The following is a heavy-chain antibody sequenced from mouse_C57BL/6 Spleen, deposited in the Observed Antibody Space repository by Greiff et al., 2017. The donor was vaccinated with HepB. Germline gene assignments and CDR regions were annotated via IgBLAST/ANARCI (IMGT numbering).Heavy chain of an antibody. J-gene: IGHJ3*01. CDR1: GFTFSDYG. Sequence: EVKLMESGGGLVKPGGSLKLSCAASGFTFSDYGMHWVRQAPEKGLEWVAYISSGSSTIYYADTVKGRFTISRDNAKNTLFLQMTSLRSEDTAMYYCARNTIAYWGQGTLVTVSA. CDR3: ARNTIAY. CDR2: ISSGSSTI. V-gene: IGHV5-17*01.